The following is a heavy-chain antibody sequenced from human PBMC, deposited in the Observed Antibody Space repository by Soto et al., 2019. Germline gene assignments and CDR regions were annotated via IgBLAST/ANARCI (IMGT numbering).Heavy chain of an antibody. CDR2: IYSTGTT. V-gene: IGHV4-4*07. Sequence: PSETLSLTCPVSGGSIISYYWSWLRQPAGKGLEWIGRIYSTGTTTYNPALKSRVTMSVDRSKNQFSLKLTSVTAADTAVYYCAREAGDDYGDFDDYWGQGTQVTVSS. J-gene: IGHJ4*02. CDR1: GGSIISYY. CDR3: AREAGDDYGDFDDY. D-gene: IGHD4-17*01.